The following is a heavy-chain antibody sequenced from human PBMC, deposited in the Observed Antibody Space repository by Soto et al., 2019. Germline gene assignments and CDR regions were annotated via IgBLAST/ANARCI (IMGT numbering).Heavy chain of an antibody. D-gene: IGHD2-21*01. CDR3: ARDGDNRGYFDL. V-gene: IGHV1-8*01. CDR1: GYTFTNYE. Sequence: QVQLVQSGAEVKKPGASVRVTCKASGYTFTNYEINWVRQATGQGLEWMGWMNTDTGDTGYAQKFQGGVTITRNTAISTAYIELSSLRSEDTALYYCARDGDNRGYFDLWGRGTLVTVSS. CDR2: MNTDTGDT. J-gene: IGHJ2*01.